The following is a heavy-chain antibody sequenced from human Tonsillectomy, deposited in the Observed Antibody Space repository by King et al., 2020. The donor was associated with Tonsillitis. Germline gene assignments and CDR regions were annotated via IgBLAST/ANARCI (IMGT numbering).Heavy chain of an antibody. CDR1: GFTFSSYG. Sequence: VQLVESGGGVVQPGRSLRLSCSASGFTFSSYGMHWSRQAPVKGLEWVAVIWYGGRNKYYADSVKVRFTISTANSTNPLYLQMYSLRAEDTAVYYCARDLTGYSSGCDYWGQGTLVTVSS. V-gene: IGHV3-33*08. CDR2: IWYGGRNK. D-gene: IGHD6-19*01. CDR3: ARDLTGYSSGCDY. J-gene: IGHJ4*02.